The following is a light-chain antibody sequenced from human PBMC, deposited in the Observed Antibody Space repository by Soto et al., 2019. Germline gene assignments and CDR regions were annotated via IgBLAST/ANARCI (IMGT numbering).Light chain of an antibody. CDR1: SSDVGSYNL. J-gene: IGLJ1*01. CDR2: EVS. V-gene: IGLV2-23*02. Sequence: VLTQPASVSGSPGQSITISCTGTSSDVGSYNLVSWYQQHPGKAPKLMIYEVSKRPSGVSNRFSGSKSGNTASLTISGLRAEDEADYYCCSYAGSSTYVFGTGTKVTVL. CDR3: CSYAGSSTYV.